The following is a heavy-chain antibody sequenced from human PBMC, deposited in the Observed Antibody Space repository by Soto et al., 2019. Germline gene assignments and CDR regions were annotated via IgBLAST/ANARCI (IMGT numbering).Heavy chain of an antibody. CDR3: ARESSWARDF. V-gene: IGHV3-74*01. J-gene: IGHJ4*02. Sequence: GGSLRLSCAASGFTISSYWTHWVRQGPGKGLVWVSRISPDGNSRSYADSVKGRFTISRDNAKNTVYLQMNSLRAEDTAVYYCARESSWARDFWGQGTLVTVSS. CDR1: GFTISSYW. CDR2: ISPDGNSR. D-gene: IGHD1-26*01.